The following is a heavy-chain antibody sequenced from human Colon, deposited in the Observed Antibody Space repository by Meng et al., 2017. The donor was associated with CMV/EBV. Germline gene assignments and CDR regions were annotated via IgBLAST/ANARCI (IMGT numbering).Heavy chain of an antibody. V-gene: IGHV3-48*03. Sequence: GESLKISCAASGFTFSNYEMNWVRQAPGKGLEWISYISSNSRMIYYADSVKGRFTISRDNAKNSLYLQMDSLRAEDTAFYYCAKARGSSTSCSDYWGQGTPVTVSS. CDR2: ISSNSRMI. J-gene: IGHJ4*02. CDR3: AKARGSSTSCSDY. CDR1: GFTFSNYE. D-gene: IGHD2-2*01.